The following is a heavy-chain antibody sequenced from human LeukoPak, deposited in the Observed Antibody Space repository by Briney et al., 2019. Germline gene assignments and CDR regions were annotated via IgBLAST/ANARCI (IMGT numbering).Heavy chain of an antibody. Sequence: SGGSLRLSRAASEFTFSSYAMSWVRQAPGKGLEWVSGVSGSGGSTYYADSVKGRFTISRDNSKNTLYLQMNSLRAEDTAVYYCAKDLDIVATITGNWGQGTLVTVSS. D-gene: IGHD5-12*01. J-gene: IGHJ4*02. CDR2: VSGSGGST. CDR3: AKDLDIVATITGN. CDR1: EFTFSSYA. V-gene: IGHV3-23*01.